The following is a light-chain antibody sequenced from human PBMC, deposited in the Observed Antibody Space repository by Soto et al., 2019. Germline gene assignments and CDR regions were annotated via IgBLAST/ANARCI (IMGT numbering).Light chain of an antibody. V-gene: IGKV3-15*01. CDR3: QQYNNWPPLT. CDR2: GAS. Sequence: LVLTQSPAILSVSPGERATLSCRASQSVSSNLAWYQQKAGQSPRLLIYGASTRATGIPARFSGSGSGTEFTLTISSLESEDFAIYYCQQYNNWPPLTFGGGTKVEIK. CDR1: QSVSSN. J-gene: IGKJ4*01.